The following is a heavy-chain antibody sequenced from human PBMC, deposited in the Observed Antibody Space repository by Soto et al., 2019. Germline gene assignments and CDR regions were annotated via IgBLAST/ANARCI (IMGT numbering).Heavy chain of an antibody. Sequence: AXVKVSCKASGYTFTSYAMRWVLQAPGQRLEWMGWINAGNGNTKYSQKFQGRVTITRDTSASTAYMELSSLRSEDTAVYYCARSIVVVTALDYWGQGTLVTVSS. CDR2: INAGNGNT. CDR3: ARSIVVVTALDY. J-gene: IGHJ4*02. V-gene: IGHV1-3*01. CDR1: GYTFTSYA. D-gene: IGHD2-21*02.